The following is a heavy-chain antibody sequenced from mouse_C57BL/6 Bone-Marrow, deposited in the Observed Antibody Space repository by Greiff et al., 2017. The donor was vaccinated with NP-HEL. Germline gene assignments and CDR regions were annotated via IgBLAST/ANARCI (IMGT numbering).Heavy chain of an antibody. CDR3: ARPNRSQFILDY. J-gene: IGHJ2*01. CDR2: IDPSDSYP. CDR1: GYTFTSYW. V-gene: IGHV1-50*01. Sequence: VQLQQSGAELVKPGASVKLSCKASGYTFTSYWMQWVKQRPGQGLEWIGEIDPSDSYPNYNQKFKGKATLTVDTSSSTAYMQLSSLTSEDSAVYYCARPNRSQFILDYWGQGTTLTVSS. D-gene: IGHD1-1*01.